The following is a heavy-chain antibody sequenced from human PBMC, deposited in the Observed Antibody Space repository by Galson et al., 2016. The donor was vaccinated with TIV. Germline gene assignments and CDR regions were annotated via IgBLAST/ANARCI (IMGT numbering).Heavy chain of an antibody. J-gene: IGHJ6*03. V-gene: IGHV3-9*01. CDR3: AKDGRGYYYYMDV. CDR2: INWNSGDI. D-gene: IGHD1-26*01. Sequence: SLRLSCAASGFTFDDYATHWVRQVPGKGLEWVSGINWNSGDINYADSVKGRFTISRDNAKKSLYLQMNSLRPEDTALYYCAKDGRGYYYYMDVWGNGTTVTVSS. CDR1: GFTFDDYA.